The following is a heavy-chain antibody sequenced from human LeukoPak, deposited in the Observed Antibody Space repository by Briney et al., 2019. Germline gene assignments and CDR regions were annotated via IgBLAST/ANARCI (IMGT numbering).Heavy chain of an antibody. Sequence: ASAKVSCKASGGTFSSYAISWVRQAPGQGLEWMGGIIPIFGTANYAQKFQGRVTITADESTSTAYMELSSLRSEDTAVYYCARDGSRDGYNYPYWGQGTLVTVSS. CDR2: IIPIFGTA. V-gene: IGHV1-69*13. CDR3: ARDGSRDGYNYPY. CDR1: GGTFSSYA. D-gene: IGHD5-24*01. J-gene: IGHJ4*02.